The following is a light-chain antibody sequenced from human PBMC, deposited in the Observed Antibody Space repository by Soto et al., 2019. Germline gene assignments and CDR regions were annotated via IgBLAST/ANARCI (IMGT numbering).Light chain of an antibody. J-gene: IGKJ2*01. CDR1: QDISNY. CDR3: QHYDNLPMYT. Sequence: DIQMTQSPSSLSASVGDRVTITCQASQDISNYLNWYQQKPGKAPTLLIYDASNLETGVPSRFSGSGSWTDFTFTISSLQPDDIATYYCQHYDNLPMYTFGQGTKLEIK. V-gene: IGKV1-33*01. CDR2: DAS.